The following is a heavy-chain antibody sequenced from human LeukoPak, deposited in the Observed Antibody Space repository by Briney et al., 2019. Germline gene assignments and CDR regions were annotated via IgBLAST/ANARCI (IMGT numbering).Heavy chain of an antibody. CDR1: GFTFRSFW. D-gene: IGHD3-16*02. CDR2: IKQDGSEK. V-gene: IGHV3-7*01. CDR3: ARLREITFGGVIGIDY. J-gene: IGHJ4*02. Sequence: GGTLSLSCAASGFTFRSFWMSWVRQAPGKGLEWVANIKQDGSEKYYVDSVKGRFTISRDNAKNSLYLQMNSLRAEDTAVYYCARLREITFGGVIGIDYWGQGTLVTVSS.